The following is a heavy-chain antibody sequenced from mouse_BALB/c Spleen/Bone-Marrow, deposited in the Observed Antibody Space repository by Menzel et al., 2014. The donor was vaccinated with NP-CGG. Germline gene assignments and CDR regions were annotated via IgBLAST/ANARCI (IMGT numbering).Heavy chain of an antibody. D-gene: IGHD2-1*01. V-gene: IGHV14-3*02. Sequence: VQLQQSGAELVKPGASVKLSCTASGFNIXDTYMHWVKQRPEQGLEWIGRIDPANGNTKYDPKFQGKATITADTSSNTAYLQLSSLTSEDTAVSSCARNGNYGARVAHRGQGTLVTVSA. CDR1: GFNIXDTY. CDR2: IDPANGNT. J-gene: IGHJ3*01. CDR3: ARNGNYGARVAH.